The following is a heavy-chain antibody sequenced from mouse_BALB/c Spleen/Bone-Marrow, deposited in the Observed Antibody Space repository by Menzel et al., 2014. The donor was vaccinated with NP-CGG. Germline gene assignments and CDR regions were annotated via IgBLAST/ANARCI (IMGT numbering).Heavy chain of an antibody. CDR2: IRNKANGYTT. CDR3: ARDYSYYFDY. Sequence: EVKVVESGGGLVQPGGFLRLSCAPSGFTFTDHYVSWVRQPPGKALEWLGFIRNKANGYTTEYSASVKGRFTISRDNSQSIVYLQMNTLRAEDSATYYCARDYSYYFDYWGQGTTLTVSS. CDR1: GFTFTDHY. J-gene: IGHJ2*01. D-gene: IGHD2-1*01. V-gene: IGHV7-3*02.